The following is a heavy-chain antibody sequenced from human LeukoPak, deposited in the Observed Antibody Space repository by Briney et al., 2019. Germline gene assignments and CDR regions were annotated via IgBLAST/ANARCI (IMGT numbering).Heavy chain of an antibody. J-gene: IGHJ4*02. CDR1: GGSISSGGYS. Sequence: SSETLSLTCAVSGGSISSGGYSWSRIRQPPGKGLEWIGYIYHSGSTYYNPSLKSRVTISVDRSKNQFSLKLSSVTAADTAVYYCARALYCSSTSCSYFDYWGQGTLVTVSS. CDR3: ARALYCSSTSCSYFDY. D-gene: IGHD2-2*01. V-gene: IGHV4-30-2*01. CDR2: IYHSGST.